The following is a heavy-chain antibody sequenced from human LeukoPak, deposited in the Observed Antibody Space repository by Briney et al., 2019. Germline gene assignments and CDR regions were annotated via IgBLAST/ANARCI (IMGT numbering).Heavy chain of an antibody. CDR2: INPNSGGT. V-gene: IGHV1-2*02. CDR3: ARGYCSAGNCYNFDY. J-gene: IGHJ4*02. Sequence: ASVKVSCKASRYTFTGYYMHWVRQAPGQGLEWMGWINPNSGGTDYAQKFQGRVTMTRDTSISTAYMELSRLKSDDTAVYSCARGYCSAGNCYNFDYWGQGTLVTVSS. CDR1: RYTFTGYY. D-gene: IGHD2-15*01.